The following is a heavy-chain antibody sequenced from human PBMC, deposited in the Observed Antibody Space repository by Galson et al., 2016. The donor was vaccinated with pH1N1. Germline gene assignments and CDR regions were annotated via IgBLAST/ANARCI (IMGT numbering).Heavy chain of an antibody. V-gene: IGHV4-61*09. CDR2: IYTSGST. D-gene: IGHD3-10*01. CDR3: ARGTIDSAGSGNYYSNYYYGMDV. Sequence: TLSLTCTVSGDSMTSGFYYWTWIRQPAGKGLEYIGYIYTSGSTNYNPSLKIRLIISVDTSKNQVSLKLSSVTAADTAIYYCARGTIDSAGSGNYYSNYYYGMDVWGQGTTVTVSS. CDR1: GDSMTSGFYY. J-gene: IGHJ6*02.